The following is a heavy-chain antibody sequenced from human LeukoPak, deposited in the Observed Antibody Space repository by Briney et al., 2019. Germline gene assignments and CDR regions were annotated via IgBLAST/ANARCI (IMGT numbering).Heavy chain of an antibody. CDR1: GFTFSSYA. D-gene: IGHD3-16*02. Sequence: GGSLRLSCAASGFTFSSYAMSWVRQAPGKGLEWVSGISGSDGSTNYADSVKGRFTISRENSKNTLYLQMNSLRAEDTAVYYCARDLWGSYRVFFDYWGQGTLVTVSS. J-gene: IGHJ4*02. V-gene: IGHV3-23*01. CDR2: ISGSDGST. CDR3: ARDLWGSYRVFFDY.